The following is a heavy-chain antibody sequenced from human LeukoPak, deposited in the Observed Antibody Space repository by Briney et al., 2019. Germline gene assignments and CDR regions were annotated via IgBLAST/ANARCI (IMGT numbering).Heavy chain of an antibody. Sequence: SETLSLTCTVSGGSISSSSYYWGWIRQPPGKGLEWIGSIYYSGSTYYNPSLKSRVTISVDTSKNQFSLKLSSVTAADTAVYYCARHYYDFWSGYYTGLPDYWGQGTLVTISS. J-gene: IGHJ4*02. CDR3: ARHYYDFWSGYYTGLPDY. V-gene: IGHV4-39*01. CDR2: IYYSGST. CDR1: GGSISSSSYY. D-gene: IGHD3-3*01.